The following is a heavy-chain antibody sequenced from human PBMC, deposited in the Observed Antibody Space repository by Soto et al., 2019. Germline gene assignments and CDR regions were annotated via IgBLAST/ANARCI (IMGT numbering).Heavy chain of an antibody. J-gene: IGHJ4*02. D-gene: IGHD3-10*01. CDR2: ISSSSSSI. Sequence: PGGSKILSCAASGLNFSSYSMNWVRQEPGKGLEWVSCISSSSSSIGYADSVKGRFTISRDNSKNTLYLQMNSLRAEDTAVYYCAKAPHYYGSGSYYNDYWGQGTLVTVSS. CDR1: GLNFSSYS. CDR3: AKAPHYYGSGSYYNDY. V-gene: IGHV3-48*01.